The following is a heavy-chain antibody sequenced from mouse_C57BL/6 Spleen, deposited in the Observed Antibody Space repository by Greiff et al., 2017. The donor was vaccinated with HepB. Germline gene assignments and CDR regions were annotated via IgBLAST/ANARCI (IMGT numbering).Heavy chain of an antibody. J-gene: IGHJ2*01. D-gene: IGHD1-1*01. V-gene: IGHV1-80*01. Sequence: VKLVESGAELVKPGASVKISCKASGYAFSSYWMNWVKQRPGKGLEWIGQIYPGDGDTNYNGKFKGKATLTADKSSSTAYMQLSSLTSEDSAVYFCARDWDYYGSSYDYWGQGTTLTVSS. CDR3: ARDWDYYGSSYDY. CDR2: IYPGDGDT. CDR1: GYAFSSYW.